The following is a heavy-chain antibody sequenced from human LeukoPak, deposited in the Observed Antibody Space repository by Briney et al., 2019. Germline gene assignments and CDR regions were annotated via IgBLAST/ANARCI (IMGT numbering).Heavy chain of an antibody. V-gene: IGHV3-21*01. Sequence: GGSLRLSCAASGFTFSSYSMNWVRKAPGKGLEWVSSISTSNSYIYYADSVKGRFTISRDNAKNSLYLQMNSLRAEDTAVYYCAELGITMIGGVWGKGTTVTISS. D-gene: IGHD3-10*02. J-gene: IGHJ6*04. CDR3: AELGITMIGGV. CDR1: GFTFSSYS. CDR2: ISTSNSYI.